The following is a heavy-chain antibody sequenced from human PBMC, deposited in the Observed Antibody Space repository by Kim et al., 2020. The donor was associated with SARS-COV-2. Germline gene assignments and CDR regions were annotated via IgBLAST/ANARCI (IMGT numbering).Heavy chain of an antibody. CDR2: IYYNGNT. V-gene: IGHV4-61*01. CDR1: GVSVSSGSYY. CDR3: SSLSGGEFDP. D-gene: IGHD2-15*01. Sequence: SETLSLTCSVSGVSVSSGSYYWSWIRQTPGKGLEWIGYIYYNGNTNYNPSLKSRVRISLDTSKNQFSLTLSSVTAADTALYYCSSLSGGEFDPWGQGTLV. J-gene: IGHJ5*02.